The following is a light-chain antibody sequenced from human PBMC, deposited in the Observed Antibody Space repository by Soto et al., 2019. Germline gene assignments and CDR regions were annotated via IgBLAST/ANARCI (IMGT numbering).Light chain of an antibody. V-gene: IGLV1-36*01. CDR3: AARDDRLNGRV. CDR1: SSNIGDNA. Sequence: QLVLIQPPSVSGAPGQTVTISCSGSSSNIGDNAVTWYQQVPGKAPRLLIYYDDLLPSGVSDRFSGSKSGTSASLAISGLQPEDEADYYCAARDDRLNGRVFGGGTQLTVL. J-gene: IGLJ2*01. CDR2: YDD.